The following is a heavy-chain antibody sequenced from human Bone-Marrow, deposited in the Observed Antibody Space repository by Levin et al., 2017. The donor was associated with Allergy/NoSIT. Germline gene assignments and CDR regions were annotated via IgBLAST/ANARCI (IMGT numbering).Heavy chain of an antibody. V-gene: IGHV3-66*01. D-gene: IGHD6-13*01. J-gene: IGHJ4*02. Sequence: GESLKISCAASGFTVSSNYMSWVRQAPGKGLEWVSVIYSGGSTYYADSVKGRFTISRDNSKNTLYLQMNSLRAEDTAVYYCARGRRGQQLVRGIFDYWGQGTLVTVSS. CDR3: ARGRRGQQLVRGIFDY. CDR2: IYSGGST. CDR1: GFTVSSNY.